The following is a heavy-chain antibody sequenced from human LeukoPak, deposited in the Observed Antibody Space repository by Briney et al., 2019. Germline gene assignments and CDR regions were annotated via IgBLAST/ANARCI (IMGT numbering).Heavy chain of an antibody. V-gene: IGHV1-8*01. CDR1: GYTFTTYD. CDR3: ARGRGSGHKENWFDP. D-gene: IGHD6-19*01. CDR2: MNPNSGNT. J-gene: IGHJ5*02. Sequence: ASVKVSCEASGYTFTTYDINWVRQATGQGLEWMGWMNPNSGNTGYTQKFQGRVTMTRNTSISTAYMELSSLRSEDTAVYYCARGRGSGHKENWFDPWGRGTLVTVSS.